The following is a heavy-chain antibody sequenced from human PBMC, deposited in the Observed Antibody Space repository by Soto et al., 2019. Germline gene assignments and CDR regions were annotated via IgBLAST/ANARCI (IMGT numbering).Heavy chain of an antibody. J-gene: IGHJ4*02. CDR1: GFTFSKYG. V-gene: IGHV3-33*01. CDR3: ARDDDNDANALDY. Sequence: GGSMRLSCAASGFTFSKYGMHWVRQAPGKGLEWVALIWNDGIRKVYVDSVKGRFTISRDNSKNTLDLQMNNLRDEDTAVYYCARDDDNDANALDYWGPGTLVTVSS. CDR2: IWNDGIRK.